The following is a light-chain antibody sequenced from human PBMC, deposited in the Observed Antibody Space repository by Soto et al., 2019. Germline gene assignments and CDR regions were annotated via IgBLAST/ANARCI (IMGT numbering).Light chain of an antibody. CDR1: QSISSY. Sequence: DIQMTQSPSSLSASVGDRVTITCRASQSISSYLNWYQQKPGKAPKLLIYAASSLQSGVPSRFSGSGSGTDFTLTISSLQPEDFAIYYCQQSYSTPLVTFGPGTKVDIK. J-gene: IGKJ3*01. CDR2: AAS. V-gene: IGKV1-39*01. CDR3: QQSYSTPLVT.